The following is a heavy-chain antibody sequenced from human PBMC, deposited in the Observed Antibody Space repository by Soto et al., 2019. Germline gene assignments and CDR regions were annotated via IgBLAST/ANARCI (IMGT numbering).Heavy chain of an antibody. Sequence: PGESLKISCKGSGYSFTSYWIGWVRQMPGKGLEWMGIIYPGDSDTRYSPSFQGQVTISADKSVSTAYLQWSSLKASDTAMYYCARQPNWGSPYIPGGIHDYWGQGTLVTVSS. CDR3: ARQPNWGSPYIPGGIHDY. V-gene: IGHV5-51*01. D-gene: IGHD7-27*01. J-gene: IGHJ4*02. CDR2: IYPGDSDT. CDR1: GYSFTSYW.